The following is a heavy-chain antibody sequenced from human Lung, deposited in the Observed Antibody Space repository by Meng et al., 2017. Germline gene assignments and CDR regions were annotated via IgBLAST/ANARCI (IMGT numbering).Heavy chain of an antibody. CDR3: ARDERGGPYYFDY. V-gene: IGHV1-3*04. CDR1: GYSFTTYG. CDR2: INTDNGDT. J-gene: IGHJ4*02. Sequence: QVQLVQSGAEVKKPGASVKVPCQASGYSFTTYGMHWLRQAPGQRLEWMGWINTDNGDTHYSQKFQGRVTITRDTSARTAYMELSSLRSEDTAVYFCARDERGGPYYFDYWGQGTLVTVSS.